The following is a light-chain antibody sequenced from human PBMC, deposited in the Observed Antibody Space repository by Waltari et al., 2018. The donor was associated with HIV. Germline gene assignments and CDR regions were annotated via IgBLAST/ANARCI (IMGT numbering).Light chain of an antibody. CDR2: DVT. V-gene: IGLV2-11*01. J-gene: IGLJ3*02. CDR1: SSDVGGYDY. Sequence: QSALTQPHSVSGSPGQSVTISCTGTSSDVGGYDYVSWYQQHPGKAPQFIIYDVTKRPAGVPARFSASKSGNTASLTISDLQTEDEADYYCSSFAGTYTWVFGGGTKLTVL. CDR3: SSFAGTYTWV.